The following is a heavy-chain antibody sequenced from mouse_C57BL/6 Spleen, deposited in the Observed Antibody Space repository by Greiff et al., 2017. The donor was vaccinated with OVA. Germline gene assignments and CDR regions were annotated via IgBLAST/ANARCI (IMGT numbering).Heavy chain of an antibody. V-gene: IGHV5-9-1*02. CDR1: GFTFSSYA. Sequence: DVMLVESGEGLVKPGGSLKLSCAASGFTFSSYAMSWVRQTPEKRLEWVAYISSGGDYIYYADTVKGRFTISRDNARNTLYLQMSSLKSEVTAMYYFTRVSITTVVAEYFDVWGTGTTVTVSS. CDR3: TRVSITTVVAEYFDV. J-gene: IGHJ1*03. D-gene: IGHD1-1*01. CDR2: ISSGGDYI.